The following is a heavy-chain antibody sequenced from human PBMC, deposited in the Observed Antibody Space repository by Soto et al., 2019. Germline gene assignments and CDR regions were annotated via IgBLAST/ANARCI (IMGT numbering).Heavy chain of an antibody. Sequence: GASVKVSCKASGYTFSNFGPSWVRQAPGQGLEWMGWISGYNGNTNSAERFQGRVTMTTDTSTSTAYMEVRSLTSDDTAVYYCARDKGYGFGWSSSSGMDVGGQGTTVTASS. CDR1: GYTFSNFG. CDR2: ISGYNGNT. CDR3: ARDKGYGFGWSSSSGMDV. J-gene: IGHJ6*02. V-gene: IGHV1-18*01. D-gene: IGHD5-18*01.